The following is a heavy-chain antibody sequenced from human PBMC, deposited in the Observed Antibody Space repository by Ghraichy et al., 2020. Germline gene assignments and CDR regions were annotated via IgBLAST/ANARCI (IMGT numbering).Heavy chain of an antibody. CDR2: SRDRSKGYTT. D-gene: IGHD3-16*01. Sequence: GGSLRLSCAASGFTLSDYYIDWVRQAPGKGLEWVGRSRDRSKGYTTNYAASVKGRFTISRDDSKSSLYLQMNSLKTEDTAVYYCTRDASADYWGQGTLVTVSS. CDR1: GFTLSDYY. J-gene: IGHJ4*02. V-gene: IGHV3-72*01. CDR3: TRDASADY.